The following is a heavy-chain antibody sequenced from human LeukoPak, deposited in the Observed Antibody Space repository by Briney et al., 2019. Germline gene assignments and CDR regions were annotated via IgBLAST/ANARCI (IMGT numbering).Heavy chain of an antibody. J-gene: IGHJ4*02. V-gene: IGHV4-34*01. CDR3: ARYSSGWYQYNYFDY. Sequence: SETLSLTCAVYGGSFSGYYWSWIRQPPGKGLEWIGEINHSGSTNYNPSLKSRVTISVDTSRNQFSLKLSSVTAADTAVYYCARYSSGWYQYNYFDYWGQGTLVTVSS. CDR1: GGSFSGYY. CDR2: INHSGST. D-gene: IGHD6-19*01.